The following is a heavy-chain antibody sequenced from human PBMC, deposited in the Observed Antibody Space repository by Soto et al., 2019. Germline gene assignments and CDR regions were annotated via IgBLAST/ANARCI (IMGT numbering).Heavy chain of an antibody. CDR3: ARHPRGDIVVVPAALHFDY. CDR2: IDPSDSYT. D-gene: IGHD2-2*01. J-gene: IGHJ4*02. V-gene: IGHV5-10-1*01. CDR1: GYSFTSYW. Sequence: ESLKISFKGSGYSFTSYWISWVRQIPGKGLEWMGRIDPSDSYTNYSPSFQGHVTISADKSISTAYLQWSSLKASDTAMYYCARHPRGDIVVVPAALHFDYWGQGTLVTVSS.